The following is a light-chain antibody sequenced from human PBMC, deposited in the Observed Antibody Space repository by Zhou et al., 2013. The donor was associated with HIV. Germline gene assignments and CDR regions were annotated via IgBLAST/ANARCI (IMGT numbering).Light chain of an antibody. V-gene: IGKV2-28*01. Sequence: DIVMTQSPLSLPVTPGEPASISCRSSQSLLHSNGYNYLDWYLQKPGQSPQLLIYLGSNRASGVPDRFSGSGSGTDFTLKISRVEAEDVGVYYCMQALQTPPYTFGLGDQAGDQT. CDR3: MQALQTPPYT. CDR1: QSLLHSNGYNY. CDR2: LGS. J-gene: IGKJ2*01.